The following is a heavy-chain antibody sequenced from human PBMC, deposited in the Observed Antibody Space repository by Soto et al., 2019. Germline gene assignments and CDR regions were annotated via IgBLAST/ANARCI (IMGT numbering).Heavy chain of an antibody. D-gene: IGHD2-21*01. Sequence: GGSLRLSCRASGFMFNNSAMTWVRQAPGQGLQWVASVSDNGGSRGGTYYADSVKGRFTISRDNSKNTLYLQLDSLTGADTAVYYCARAKAVVIAALDIWGQGTMVTVSS. CDR1: GFMFNNSA. J-gene: IGHJ3*02. CDR3: ARAKAVVIAALDI. CDR2: VSDNGGSRGGT. V-gene: IGHV3-23*01.